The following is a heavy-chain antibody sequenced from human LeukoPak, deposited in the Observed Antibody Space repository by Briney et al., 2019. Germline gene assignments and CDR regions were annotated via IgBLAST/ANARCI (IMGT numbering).Heavy chain of an antibody. CDR1: GYTFTGYY. D-gene: IGHD3-10*01. CDR3: ARAGWGYYGSLYYGMDV. J-gene: IGHJ6*02. V-gene: IGHV1-2*02. Sequence: ASVKVSCKASGYTFTGYYMHWVRQAPGQGLEWMGWINPNSGGTNYAQKFQGRVTMTRNTSISTAYMELSSLRSEDTAVYYCARAGWGYYGSLYYGMDVWGQGTTVTVSS. CDR2: INPNSGGT.